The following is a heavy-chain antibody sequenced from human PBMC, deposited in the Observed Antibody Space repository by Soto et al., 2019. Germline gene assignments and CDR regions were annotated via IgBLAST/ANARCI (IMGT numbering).Heavy chain of an antibody. D-gene: IGHD5-18*01. Sequence: PSETLSLTCAVYGGSFSGYYWSWIRQPPGKGLEWIGEINHSGSTNYKPSLKSRVTISVDTYKNQFSLKLSSVTAADTAVYYCARGRGYSYGYHLNYFDIWGQGKMVTV. CDR2: INHSGST. J-gene: IGHJ3*02. CDR3: ARGRGYSYGYHLNYFDI. V-gene: IGHV4-34*01. CDR1: GGSFSGYY.